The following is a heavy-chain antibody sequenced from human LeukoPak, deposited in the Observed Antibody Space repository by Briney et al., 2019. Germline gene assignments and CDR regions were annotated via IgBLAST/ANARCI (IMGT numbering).Heavy chain of an antibody. J-gene: IGHJ3*02. D-gene: IGHD1-1*01. CDR2: INHSGST. CDR3: AAFLLQQINVFDI. CDR1: GESFSGYY. V-gene: IGHV4-34*01. Sequence: SETLSLTCAVYGESFSGYYWSWIRQPPGKGLEWIGEINHSGSTNYNPSLKSRVTISVDTSKNQFSLKLSSVTAADTAVYYCAAFLLQQINVFDIWGQGTMVTVSS.